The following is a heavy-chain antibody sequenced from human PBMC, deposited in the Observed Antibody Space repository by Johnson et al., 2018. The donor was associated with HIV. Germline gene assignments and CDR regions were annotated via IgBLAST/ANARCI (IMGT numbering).Heavy chain of an antibody. V-gene: IGHV3-30*04. Sequence: VQLMESGGGVVQPGRSLRLSCAASGLTFSGNAMHWVRQAPGKGLEWVAVISFDGTNKYYADSVKGRFTISRDNAKNSLYLQMNSLRAEDTAVYYCARAIAVAEGDAFDIWGQGTMVTVSS. J-gene: IGHJ3*02. CDR2: ISFDGTNK. CDR1: GLTFSGNA. D-gene: IGHD6-19*01. CDR3: ARAIAVAEGDAFDI.